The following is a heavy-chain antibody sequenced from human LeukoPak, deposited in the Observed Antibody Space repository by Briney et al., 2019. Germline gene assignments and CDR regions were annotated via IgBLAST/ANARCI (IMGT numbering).Heavy chain of an antibody. D-gene: IGHD5-24*01. CDR2: IYHSGNT. CDR3: AILLDGYNPNDAFDI. CDR1: GGSISSSNW. J-gene: IGHJ3*02. V-gene: IGHV4-4*02. Sequence: SGTLSLTCAVSGGSISSSNWWSWVRQPPGKGLEWIGEIYHSGNTNYNPSLKNRVTISVDKSKNQFSLKLSSVTAADTAVYYCAILLDGYNPNDAFDIWGQGTMVTVSS.